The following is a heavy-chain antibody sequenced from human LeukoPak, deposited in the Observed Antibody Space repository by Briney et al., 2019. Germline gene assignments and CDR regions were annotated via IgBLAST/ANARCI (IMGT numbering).Heavy chain of an antibody. Sequence: GGSLRLSCAASGFTFSSYSMNWVRQAPGKGLEGVSYISSSSSTIYYADSVKGRFTISRDNAKNSLYLQMNSLRAEDTAVYYCARENYYGSGRYYTEFHYWGQETLVTVPS. D-gene: IGHD3-10*01. V-gene: IGHV3-48*01. CDR2: ISSSSSTI. J-gene: IGHJ4*02. CDR3: ARENYYGSGRYYTEFHY. CDR1: GFTFSSYS.